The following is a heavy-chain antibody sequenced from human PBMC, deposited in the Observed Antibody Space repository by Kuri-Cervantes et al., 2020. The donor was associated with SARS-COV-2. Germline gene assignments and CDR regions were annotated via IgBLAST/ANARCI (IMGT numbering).Heavy chain of an antibody. J-gene: IGHJ6*02. Sequence: SQTLSLPCAISGASVADDSWNWVRQSAGKGLEWIGRFFTRGSTSYNPSLKSRVTISVDTSKNQFSLKLSSVTAADTAVFYCARLSVIVVPAAILGRHYYAMDVWGQGTTVTVSS. V-gene: IGHV4-4*07. CDR1: GASVADDS. CDR2: FFTRGST. D-gene: IGHD2-2*02. CDR3: ARLSVIVVPAAILGRHYYAMDV.